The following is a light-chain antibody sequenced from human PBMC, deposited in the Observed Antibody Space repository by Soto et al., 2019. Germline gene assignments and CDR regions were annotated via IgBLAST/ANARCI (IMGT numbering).Light chain of an antibody. CDR2: DAP. V-gene: IGKV3-11*01. CDR1: QSVSSY. J-gene: IGKJ2*01. CDR3: QQRSNWPPMYT. Sequence: EIVLTQSPATLSLSPGERATLSCRASQSVSSYLAWYQQKPGQAPRLLIYDAPNRATGIPARFSGSGSGTDFTLTISSLEPEDFAVYSCQQRSNWPPMYTFGQGTKLEIK.